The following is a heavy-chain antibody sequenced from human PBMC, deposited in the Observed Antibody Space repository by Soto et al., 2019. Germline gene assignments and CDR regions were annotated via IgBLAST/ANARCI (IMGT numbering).Heavy chain of an antibody. CDR2: ITGSSSSI. CDR3: VRAACGDCYGYGY. J-gene: IGHJ4*02. D-gene: IGHD5-18*01. V-gene: IGHV3-48*02. Sequence: EVQLVESGGILVQLGGSLRLSCAASGFTFSSYAMNWVRQAPGKGLEWVSYITGSSSSIYYADSVKGRFTISRDNAKNSLSLQINSLRDEDTAVYYCVRAACGDCYGYGYWGPGTLVTVSS. CDR1: GFTFSSYA.